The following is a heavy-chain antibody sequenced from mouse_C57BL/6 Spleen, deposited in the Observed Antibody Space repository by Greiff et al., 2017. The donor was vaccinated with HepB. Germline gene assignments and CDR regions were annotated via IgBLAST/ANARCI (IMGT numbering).Heavy chain of an antibody. Sequence: VQLQQPGAELVKPGASVKLSCKASGYTFTSYWMQWVKQRPGQGLEWIGEIDPSDSYTNYNQKFKGKATLTVDTSSSTAYMQLSSLTSEDSAVYYCARGGYDGYYVGYWGQGTTLTVSS. CDR3: ARGGYDGYYVGY. CDR2: IDPSDSYT. D-gene: IGHD2-3*01. V-gene: IGHV1-50*01. CDR1: GYTFTSYW. J-gene: IGHJ2*01.